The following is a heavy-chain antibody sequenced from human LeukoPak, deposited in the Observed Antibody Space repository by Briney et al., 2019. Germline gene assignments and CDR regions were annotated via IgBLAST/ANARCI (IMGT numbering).Heavy chain of an antibody. J-gene: IGHJ4*02. V-gene: IGHV3-74*01. D-gene: IGHD2-15*01. CDR3: ARFEVLAAGIDY. Sequence: GGSLRLSCAASGFTFSSYWMHWVRQAPGKGLVWVSRINSDGSSTSYADSVKGRFTISRDNSKNTLYLQMNSLRAEDTAVYYCARFEVLAAGIDYWGQGTLVTVSS. CDR2: INSDGSST. CDR1: GFTFSSYW.